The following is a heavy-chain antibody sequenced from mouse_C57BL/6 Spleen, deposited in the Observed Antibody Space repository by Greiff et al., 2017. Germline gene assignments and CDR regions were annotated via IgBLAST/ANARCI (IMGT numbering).Heavy chain of an antibody. D-gene: IGHD3-2*02. CDR3: ARYSSGSFDY. CDR2: INPNNGGT. V-gene: IGHV1-26*01. CDR1: GYTFTDYY. Sequence: EVQLQQSGPELVKPGASVKISCKASGYTFTDYYMNWVKQSHGKSLEWIGDINPNNGGTSYNQKFKGKATLTVDKSSSTAYMELRSLTSEDSAVYYCARYSSGSFDYWGQGTTLTVSS. J-gene: IGHJ2*01.